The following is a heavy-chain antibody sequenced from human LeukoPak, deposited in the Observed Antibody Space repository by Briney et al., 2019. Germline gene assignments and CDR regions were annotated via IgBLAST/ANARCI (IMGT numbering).Heavy chain of an antibody. CDR1: GFTFSSYS. CDR3: AKAPNSQAGAAVGSDY. V-gene: IGHV3-21*04. J-gene: IGHJ4*02. CDR2: ISSSSSYI. Sequence: PGGSLRLSCAASGFTFSSYSMNWVRKAPGTGPEWVSSISSSSSYIYYADSVKGRFTISRDNSRNTLFLQMNSLRADDTAVYYCAKAPNSQAGAAVGSDYWGQGTLVTVSS. D-gene: IGHD6-13*01.